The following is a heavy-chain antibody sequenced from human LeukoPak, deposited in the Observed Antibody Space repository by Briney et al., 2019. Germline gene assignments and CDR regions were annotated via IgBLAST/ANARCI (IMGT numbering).Heavy chain of an antibody. CDR3: ARVVGDYNGLFDY. V-gene: IGHV1-8*01. CDR1: GYIFTSFD. Sequence: ASVKVSCKTSGYIFTSFDISWVRQAAGQGLEWMGWMNPNSGKTGYSQRFQGRVTMTRSTSISTAYMELSGLRSDDTAIYYCARVVGDYNGLFDYWGQGTPVTVSS. D-gene: IGHD3-16*01. CDR2: MNPNSGKT. J-gene: IGHJ4*02.